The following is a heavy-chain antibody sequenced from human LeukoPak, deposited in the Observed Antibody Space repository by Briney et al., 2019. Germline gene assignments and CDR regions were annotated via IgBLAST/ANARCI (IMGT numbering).Heavy chain of an antibody. V-gene: IGHV3-73*01. CDR1: GFTFSGSA. CDR3: TRDSGTYNWFDP. CDR2: IDKKDKGYATAT. Sequence: PGGSLKLSCAASGFTFSGSAIHWVRQSSGKGLEWVGQIDKKDKGYATATAYAASVTGRFTICRDDSINTAYLQMKSLRTEDTALYYCTRDSGTYNWFDPWGQGTLVTVSS. D-gene: IGHD1-26*01. J-gene: IGHJ5*02.